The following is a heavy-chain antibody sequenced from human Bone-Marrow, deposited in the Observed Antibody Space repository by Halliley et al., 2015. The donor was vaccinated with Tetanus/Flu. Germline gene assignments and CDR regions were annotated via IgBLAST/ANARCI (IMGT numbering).Heavy chain of an antibody. J-gene: IGHJ6*02. CDR1: GGSMSGYY. D-gene: IGHD2-2*01. CDR2: IYYSGST. Sequence: LVQPSETLSLTCTVSGGSMSGYYWSWIRQPPGKGLEWIGYIYYSGSTNYNPSLKSRVTLSIDTSKNQFSLKLSSVTAADTAVYFCARVTWPTAIGHYNYGMDVWGQGTTVTVSS. V-gene: IGHV4-59*01. CDR3: ARVTWPTAIGHYNYGMDV.